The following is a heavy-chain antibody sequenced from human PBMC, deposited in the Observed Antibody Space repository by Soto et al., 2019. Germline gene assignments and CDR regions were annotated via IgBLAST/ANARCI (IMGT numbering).Heavy chain of an antibody. V-gene: IGHV1-69*06. Sequence: SVKVSCKASGGTFSSYAISWVRQAPGQGLEWMGGIIPIFGTANYAQKFQGRVTITADKSTSTAYMELSSLRSEDTAVYYCASALRYFDWTGYCFDYWGQGTLVTVSS. CDR3: ASALRYFDWTGYCFDY. CDR2: IIPIFGTA. J-gene: IGHJ4*02. D-gene: IGHD3-9*01. CDR1: GGTFSSYA.